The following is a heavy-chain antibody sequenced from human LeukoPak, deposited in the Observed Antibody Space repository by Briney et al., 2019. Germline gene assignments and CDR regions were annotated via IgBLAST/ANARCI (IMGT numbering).Heavy chain of an antibody. V-gene: IGHV3-20*04. Sequence: GGSLRLSCAASGFTFDDYGMSWVRQAPGKGLEWVSGINWNGGSTGYADSVKGRFTISRDNAKNTLYLQMNSLRAEDTAAFYCGRGRPRGYSGYVIDYWGQGTPITVST. J-gene: IGHJ4*02. CDR2: INWNGGST. CDR1: GFTFDDYG. D-gene: IGHD5-12*01. CDR3: GRGRPRGYSGYVIDY.